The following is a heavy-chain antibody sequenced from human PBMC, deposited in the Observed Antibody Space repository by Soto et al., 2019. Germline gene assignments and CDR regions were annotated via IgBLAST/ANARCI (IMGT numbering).Heavy chain of an antibody. V-gene: IGHV3-53*04. CDR2: LHSGGDT. J-gene: IGHJ6*02. Sequence: EVQLVESGGGLVQPGGSLRLSCAASGIPVSSNYMTWVRQAPGKGLEWVSVLHSGGDTYYANSVKGRFTISRQDSTNTLFLQMNSLTAEDTAVYYCARDGPYYYASRMAVWGQGTTVTVSS. CDR1: GIPVSSNY. CDR3: ARDGPYYYASRMAV. D-gene: IGHD3-10*01.